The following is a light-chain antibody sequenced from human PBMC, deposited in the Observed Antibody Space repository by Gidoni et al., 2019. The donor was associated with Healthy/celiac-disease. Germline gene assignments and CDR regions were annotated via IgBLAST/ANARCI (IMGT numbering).Light chain of an antibody. CDR1: QSLLHSYVYNY. J-gene: IGKJ4*01. CDR3: MQALQTPFT. CDR2: LGS. V-gene: IGKV2-28*01. Sequence: IVMTQSPLSLPVTPGEPASISCRSSQSLLHSYVYNYLDWYLQKPGQSPQLLIYLGSNRAYGGPDRFSGSGAGTEFTLKISRVESEDVGVYYCMQALQTPFTFGGGTKVEIK.